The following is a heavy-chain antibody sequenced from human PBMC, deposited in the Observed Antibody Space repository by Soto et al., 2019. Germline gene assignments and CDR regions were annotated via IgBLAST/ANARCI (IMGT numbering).Heavy chain of an antibody. CDR1: GFTFSSYA. Sequence: QVQLVESGGGVVQPGRSLRLSCAASGFTFSSYAMHWVRQAPGKGLEWVAVISYDGSNKYYADSVKGRFTNSRDNSKNTLYLQMNSRRADDTAVYYCARDPSSSSPYYGMHVWGQGTTVTVSS. V-gene: IGHV3-30-3*01. D-gene: IGHD6-6*01. CDR3: ARDPSSSSPYYGMHV. CDR2: ISYDGSNK. J-gene: IGHJ6*02.